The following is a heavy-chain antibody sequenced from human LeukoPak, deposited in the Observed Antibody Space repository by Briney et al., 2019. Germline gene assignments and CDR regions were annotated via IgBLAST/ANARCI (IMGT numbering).Heavy chain of an antibody. CDR1: GYTFTSYA. CDR2: ITPSGGT. V-gene: IGHV1-2*02. CDR3: AEDGIRDGFAHFDY. J-gene: IGHJ4*02. D-gene: IGHD5-24*01. Sequence: GASVKVSCKASGYTFTSYAMHWVRQAPGQRLEWMGWITPSGGTNYPQKFQGRVAITRDTSITTAYMDLSRLTSDDTAFFFRAEDGIRDGFAHFDYWGQGALVTVSS.